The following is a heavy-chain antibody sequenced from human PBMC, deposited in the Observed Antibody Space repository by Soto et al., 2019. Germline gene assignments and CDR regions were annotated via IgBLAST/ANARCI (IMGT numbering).Heavy chain of an antibody. J-gene: IGHJ4*02. CDR2: IFYSGST. V-gene: IGHV4-30-4*01. CDR3: DRRNHGSGFYETFDY. Sequence: SETLSLTCTVSGGSISSGDYYWSWIRQPPGKGLEWIGYIFYSGSTYYNPSLQSRVTISADTSKNQFSLRLSSVTAADTAVYYCDRRNHGSGFYETFDYWGQGTLVTVSS. D-gene: IGHD3-10*01. CDR1: GGSISSGDYY.